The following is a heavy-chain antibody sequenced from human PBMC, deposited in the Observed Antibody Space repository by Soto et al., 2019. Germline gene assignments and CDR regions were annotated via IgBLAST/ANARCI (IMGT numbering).Heavy chain of an antibody. D-gene: IGHD2-15*01. Sequence: QVQLVQSGPEVKKPGASVLVSCKTSGYTFATYGISWVRQAPGQGLEWMGWINVYNGNKIYAQKFQGRFTLTTDNATSTAYMELRSLRSDDTALYFCARDRDRVAAIWGQGTMVTVSS. J-gene: IGHJ3*02. V-gene: IGHV1-18*01. CDR1: GYTFATYG. CDR3: ARDRDRVAAI. CDR2: INVYNGNK.